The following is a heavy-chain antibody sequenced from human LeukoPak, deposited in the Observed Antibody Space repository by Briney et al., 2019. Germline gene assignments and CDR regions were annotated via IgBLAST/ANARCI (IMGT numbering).Heavy chain of an antibody. V-gene: IGHV3-7*01. J-gene: IGHJ4*02. CDR1: GFTFAGYW. CDR3: ARQLPSIEFDC. Sequence: HSGGSLRLSCAASGFTFAGYWISWVRQAPGKGLEWVANMHEVGREKYYVDSVKGRFTISRDNAKNSLYLQMNSLRAEDTAVYYCARQLPSIEFDCWGQGTLVTVSS. D-gene: IGHD2-2*01. CDR2: MHEVGREK.